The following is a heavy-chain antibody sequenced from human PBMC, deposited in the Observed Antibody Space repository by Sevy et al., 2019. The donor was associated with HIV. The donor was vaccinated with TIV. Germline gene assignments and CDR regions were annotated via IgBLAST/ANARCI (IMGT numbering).Heavy chain of an antibody. Sequence: SETLSLTCAVYGGSFSGYYWSWIRQPPGKGLEWIGEINHTGSANYNPSLKSRVTIAVDTSKNQFSLKLSSVTAADTAVYYCAGQNAGIVVVPAASGKDVWGQGTTVTVSS. D-gene: IGHD2-2*01. V-gene: IGHV4-34*01. CDR1: GGSFSGYY. CDR2: INHTGSA. CDR3: AGQNAGIVVVPAASGKDV. J-gene: IGHJ6*02.